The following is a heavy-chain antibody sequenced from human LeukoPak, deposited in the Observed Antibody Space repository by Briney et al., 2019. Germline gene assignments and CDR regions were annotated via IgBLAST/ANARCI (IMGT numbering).Heavy chain of an antibody. J-gene: IGHJ6*02. Sequence: SETLSLTCTVSGGSISNRSYYWGWIRQPPGKVLEWIGTIYYSGSTYYNPSLKSRVTISVDTSKNQFSLKLSSVTAADTAVYYCARCSGGSCYYGLDVWGQGTTVTVSS. V-gene: IGHV4-39*01. CDR3: ARCSGGSCYYGLDV. D-gene: IGHD2-15*01. CDR1: GGSISNRSYY. CDR2: IYYSGST.